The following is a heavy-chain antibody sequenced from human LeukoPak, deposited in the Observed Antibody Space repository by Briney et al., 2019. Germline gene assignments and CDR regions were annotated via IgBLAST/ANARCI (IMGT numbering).Heavy chain of an antibody. D-gene: IGHD3-10*01. J-gene: IGHJ4*02. V-gene: IGHV3-30-3*01. CDR3: ARDFMVRGVPY. CDR2: ISYDGSNK. Sequence: GGTLRLSCAASGFTFSSYAMHWIRQAPGKGLEGVAVISYDGSNKYYADSVKDRFTIYRDNSKNTLYLQMNSLRAEHTAVYYCARDFMVRGVPYWGQGTLVTVSS. CDR1: GFTFSSYA.